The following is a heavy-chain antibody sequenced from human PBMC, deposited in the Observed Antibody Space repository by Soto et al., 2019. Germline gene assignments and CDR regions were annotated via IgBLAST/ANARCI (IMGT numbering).Heavy chain of an antibody. Sequence: EVQLLESGGGLVQPGGSLRLSCAASGFTFTRYAMNWVRQAPGKGLEWVSAISGSGGSTYYADSVKGRFTISRDNSKNTLYLKMESLRAEDMAVYYCARDRDSSSSRRGFDFWGHGTLVTVSS. CDR1: GFTFTRYA. V-gene: IGHV3-23*01. J-gene: IGHJ4*01. CDR3: ARDRDSSSSRRGFDF. D-gene: IGHD6-6*01. CDR2: ISGSGGST.